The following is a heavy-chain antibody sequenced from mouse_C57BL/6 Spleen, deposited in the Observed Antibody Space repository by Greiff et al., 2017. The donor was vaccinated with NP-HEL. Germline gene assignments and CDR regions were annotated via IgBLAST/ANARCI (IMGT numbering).Heavy chain of an antibody. V-gene: IGHV1-80*01. CDR1: GYAFSSYW. J-gene: IGHJ4*01. Sequence: QVHVKQSGAELVKPGASVKISCKASGYAFSSYWMNWVKQRPGQGLEWIGQIYPGDGDTNYNGKFKGKATLTADKSSSTAYMPLSSLTSEDSAVYFCARRPTGPGAMDYWGQGTSVTVSS. CDR3: ARRPTGPGAMDY. D-gene: IGHD4-1*01. CDR2: IYPGDGDT.